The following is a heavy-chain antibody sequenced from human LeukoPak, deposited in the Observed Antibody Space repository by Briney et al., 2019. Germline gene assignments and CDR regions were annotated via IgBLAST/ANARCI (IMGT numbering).Heavy chain of an antibody. V-gene: IGHV4-34*01. D-gene: IGHD5-24*01. Sequence: SETLSLTCAVYGGSFSGYYWSWIRQPPGKGLEWIGEINHSGSTNYNPSLKSRVTISVDTSKNQFSLRLSSVTAADTAAYYCARRRGGDGYNRNDYWGQGTLVTVSS. CDR1: GGSFSGYY. CDR2: INHSGST. CDR3: ARRRGGDGYNRNDY. J-gene: IGHJ4*02.